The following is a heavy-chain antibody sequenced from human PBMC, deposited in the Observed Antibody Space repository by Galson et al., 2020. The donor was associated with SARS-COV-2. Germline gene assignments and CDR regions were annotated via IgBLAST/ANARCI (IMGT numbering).Heavy chain of an antibody. D-gene: IGHD4-17*01. V-gene: IGHV4-59*08. Sequence: ASETLSLTCPVSGGPISSYYWSWIRQPPGKGLEWIGYIYYSGSPNYNPSLKSRVTISVDPSKNQSSLKLSSVTAADTAVYYCARLDYGDYWGLFDAWGRGTLVTVSS. CDR1: GGPISSYY. CDR3: ARLDYGDYWGLFDA. J-gene: IGHJ5*02. CDR2: IYYSGSP.